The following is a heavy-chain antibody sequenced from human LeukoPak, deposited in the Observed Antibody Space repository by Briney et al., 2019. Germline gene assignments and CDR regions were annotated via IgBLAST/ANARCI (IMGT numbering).Heavy chain of an antibody. CDR3: ARDRGGSYYPRFDY. Sequence: ASVKVSCKACGGTFCSYAISWVRQAPGQGLEWMGWISAYNGNTNYAQKLQGRVTMTTDTSTSTAYMELRSLRSDDTAVYYCARDRGGSYYPRFDYWGQGTLVTVSS. CDR1: GGTFCSYA. V-gene: IGHV1-18*01. D-gene: IGHD1-26*01. J-gene: IGHJ4*02. CDR2: ISAYNGNT.